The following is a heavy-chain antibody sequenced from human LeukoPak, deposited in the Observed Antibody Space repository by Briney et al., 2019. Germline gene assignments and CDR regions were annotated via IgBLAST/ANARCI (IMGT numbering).Heavy chain of an antibody. CDR1: GFTFSSYA. D-gene: IGHD6-13*01. CDR3: AREVAAALDY. Sequence: PGGSLRLSCAASGFTFSSYAMHWVRQAPGKGLEWVAVISYDGSNKYYADSVKGRFTISRDNSKNTLYLQMNSLRAEDTAVYYCAREVAAALDYWGQETLVTVSS. J-gene: IGHJ4*02. CDR2: ISYDGSNK. V-gene: IGHV3-30*04.